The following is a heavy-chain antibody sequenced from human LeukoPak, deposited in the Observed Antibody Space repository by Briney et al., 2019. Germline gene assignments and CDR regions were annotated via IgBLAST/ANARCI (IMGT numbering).Heavy chain of an antibody. J-gene: IGHJ6*02. CDR1: GYTLTELS. CDR3: ATDPTAGFEGGMDV. V-gene: IGHV1-24*01. Sequence: ASVKVSCKVSGYTLTELSMHWVRQAPGKGLEWMGGFDPEDGETIYAQKFQGRVTMTEDTSTDTASMELSSLRSEDTAVYCCATDPTAGFEGGMDVWGQGTTVTVSS. CDR2: FDPEDGET. D-gene: IGHD5-18*01.